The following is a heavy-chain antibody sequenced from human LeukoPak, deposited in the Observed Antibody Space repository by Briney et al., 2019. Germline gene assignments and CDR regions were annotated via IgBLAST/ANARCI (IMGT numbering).Heavy chain of an antibody. CDR3: AKGGDGYDWGFDY. V-gene: IGHV3-23*01. D-gene: IGHD5-24*01. Sequence: GGSLRLSCATFAFTFSNYAMNWVRQAPGKGLEWVSGIRGGSTYYAESVKGRFTIFRDNSKNTLDLQMNSLRAEDTAVYYCAKGGDGYDWGFDYWGQGTLVTVSS. CDR2: IRGGST. J-gene: IGHJ4*02. CDR1: AFTFSNYA.